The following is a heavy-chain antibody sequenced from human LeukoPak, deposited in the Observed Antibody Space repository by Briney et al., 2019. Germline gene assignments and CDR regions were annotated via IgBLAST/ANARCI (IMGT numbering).Heavy chain of an antibody. CDR2: IYYSGST. D-gene: IGHD3-9*01. CDR1: GGSISRYY. J-gene: IGHJ4*02. CDR3: ARVTGYMIEDYFDY. Sequence: SETLSLTCTVSGGSISRYYWSWIRQPPGKGPECIGCIYYSGSTNYNPSLKSRVTISVDTSKNQFSLKLTSVTAADTAVYYCARVTGYMIEDYFDYWGQGILVTVSS. V-gene: IGHV4-59*01.